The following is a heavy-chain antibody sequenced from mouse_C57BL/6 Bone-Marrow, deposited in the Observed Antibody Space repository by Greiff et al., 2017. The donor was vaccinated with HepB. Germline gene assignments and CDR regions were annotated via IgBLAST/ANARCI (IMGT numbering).Heavy chain of an antibody. CDR1: GYAFSSYW. Sequence: VQLVESGAELVKPGASVKISCKASGYAFSSYWMNWVKQRPGKGLEWIGQIYPGDGDTNYNGKFKGKATLTADKSSSTAYMQLSSLTSEDSAVYFCARRNGIYYYDYWGQGTTLTVSS. CDR2: IYPGDGDT. V-gene: IGHV1-80*01. D-gene: IGHD1-1*01. CDR3: ARRNGIYYYDY. J-gene: IGHJ2*01.